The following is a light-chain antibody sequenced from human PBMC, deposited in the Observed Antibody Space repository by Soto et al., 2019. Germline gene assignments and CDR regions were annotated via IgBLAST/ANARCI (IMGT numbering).Light chain of an antibody. Sequence: EIVLTQSPGTLALSPGEGATLSCRASQSVSKYLAWYQQKPGQAPRLLIYGASSRATGIPDSFSGSGSGTDFTLTISRLEPEDLAMYYCHQYGGASRTFAQETNMDIK. CDR2: GAS. CDR1: QSVSKY. CDR3: HQYGGASRT. J-gene: IGKJ1*01. V-gene: IGKV3-20*01.